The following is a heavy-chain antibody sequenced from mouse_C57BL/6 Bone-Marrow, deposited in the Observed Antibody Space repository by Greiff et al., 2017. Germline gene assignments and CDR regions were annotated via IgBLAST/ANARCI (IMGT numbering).Heavy chain of an antibody. J-gene: IGHJ3*01. Sequence: QVQLQQPGAELVRPGSSVKLSCKASGYTFTSYWMHWVKQRPIQGLEWIGNIDPSDSETHYNQKFKDKATLTVDKSSSTAYMQLSSLTSADSAVYYGARGGYDVRGFAYWGQGTLVTVSA. V-gene: IGHV1-52*01. D-gene: IGHD2-3*01. CDR1: GYTFTSYW. CDR3: ARGGYDVRGFAY. CDR2: IDPSDSET.